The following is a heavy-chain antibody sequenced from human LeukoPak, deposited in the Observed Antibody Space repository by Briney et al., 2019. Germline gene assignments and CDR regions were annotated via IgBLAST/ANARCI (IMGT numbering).Heavy chain of an antibody. CDR2: INGNGSST. CDR1: GFSVSTYW. V-gene: IGHV3-74*01. J-gene: IGHJ6*03. D-gene: IGHD6-13*01. Sequence: GGSLRLSCAASGFSVSTYWMHWVRQVPGRGLVWVSRINGNGSSTNYADSVKGRLTISRDNAKNTLYLQMNSLSAEDTAVYYCALSWDNYYYHYMDVWGKGTTVTVSS. CDR3: ALSWDNYYYHYMDV.